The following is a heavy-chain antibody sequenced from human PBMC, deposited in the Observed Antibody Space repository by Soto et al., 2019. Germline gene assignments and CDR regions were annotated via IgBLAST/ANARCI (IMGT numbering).Heavy chain of an antibody. CDR1: GFTFSSYA. J-gene: IGHJ6*02. CDR3: ARERIYEVSAGYYYYYYGMDV. CDR2: ISYDGSNK. V-gene: IGHV3-30-3*01. D-gene: IGHD3-3*01. Sequence: QVQLVESGGGVVQPGRSLRLSCAASGFTFSSYAMHWVRQAPGKGLEWVAVISYDGSNKYYADSVKGRFTISRDNSKKLVFLQMNRLRDEDTAVYYCARERIYEVSAGYYYYYYGMDVWGQGTTVTVSS.